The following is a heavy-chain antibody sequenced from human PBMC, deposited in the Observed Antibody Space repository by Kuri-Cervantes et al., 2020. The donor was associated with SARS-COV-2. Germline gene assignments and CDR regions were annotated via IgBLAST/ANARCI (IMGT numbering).Heavy chain of an antibody. J-gene: IGHJ6*02. Sequence: LSLTCAASGFTFSSYSMNWVRQAPGQGLEWVAVISYDGSNKYYADSVKGRFTISRDNSKNTLYLQMSSLRAEDTAVYYCARDLGVVVPAIDYGMDVWGQGTTVTVSS. CDR3: ARDLGVVVPAIDYGMDV. CDR2: ISYDGSNK. D-gene: IGHD2-2*01. V-gene: IGHV3-30*03. CDR1: GFTFSSYS.